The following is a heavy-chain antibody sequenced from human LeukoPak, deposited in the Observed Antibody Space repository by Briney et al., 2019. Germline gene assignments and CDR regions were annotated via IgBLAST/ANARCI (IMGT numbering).Heavy chain of an antibody. Sequence: ASVKVSCKASGYTFTGCYMHWVRQAPGQGLEWMGWINPNSGGTNYAQKFQGRVTMTRDTSISTAYMELSRLRSDDTAVYYCAKSSGWDLDAFDIWGQGTMVTVSS. D-gene: IGHD6-19*01. CDR3: AKSSGWDLDAFDI. V-gene: IGHV1-2*02. J-gene: IGHJ3*02. CDR2: INPNSGGT. CDR1: GYTFTGCY.